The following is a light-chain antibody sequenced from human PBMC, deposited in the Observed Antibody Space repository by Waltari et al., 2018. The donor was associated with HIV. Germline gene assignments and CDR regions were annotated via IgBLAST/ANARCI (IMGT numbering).Light chain of an antibody. J-gene: IGKJ4*01. CDR1: QSVSSSH. CDR2: GTS. Sequence: EIVLTQSPGALSLSPGERATLSCRASQSVSSSHLAWYQQRPSQAPRLLIYGTSSRATGIPDRFSGSGSGTDFTLTISRLEPEDFAVYYCQQYGSSAPLTFGGGTKVEIK. V-gene: IGKV3-20*01. CDR3: QQYGSSAPLT.